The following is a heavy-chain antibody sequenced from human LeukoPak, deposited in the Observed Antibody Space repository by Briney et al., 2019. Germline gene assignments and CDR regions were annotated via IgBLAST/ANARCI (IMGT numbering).Heavy chain of an antibody. D-gene: IGHD3/OR15-3a*01. CDR3: AAVFNSRGLYYFDY. V-gene: IGHV1-58*02. J-gene: IGHJ4*02. CDR1: GFTFTSSA. CDR2: IVVGSGNT. Sequence: SVKVSCKASGFTFTSSAMQWVRQARGQRLEWIGWIVVGSGNTNYAQKFQERVTITRDMSASTAYMELSSLRSEDTAVYYCAAVFNSRGLYYFDYWGQGTLVTVSS.